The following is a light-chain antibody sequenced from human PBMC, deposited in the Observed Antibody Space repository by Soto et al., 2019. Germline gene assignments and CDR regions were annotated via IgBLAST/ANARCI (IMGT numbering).Light chain of an antibody. J-gene: IGLJ2*01. CDR3: QTWGTGIVV. V-gene: IGLV4-69*01. CDR1: SGHSSYA. CDR2: LNSDGSH. Sequence: QLVLTQSPSASASLGASVKLTCTLSSGHSSYAIAWHPQQPEKGPRYLMKLNSDGSHSKGYGIPDRFSGSSSGAERYLTISSLQSEDEADYYCQTWGTGIVVFGGGTKLTVL.